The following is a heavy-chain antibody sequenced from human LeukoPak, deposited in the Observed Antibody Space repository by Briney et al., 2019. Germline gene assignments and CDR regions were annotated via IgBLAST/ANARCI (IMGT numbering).Heavy chain of an antibody. D-gene: IGHD4-17*01. CDR2: IYTSGST. V-gene: IGHV4-4*09. J-gene: IGHJ6*03. Sequence: SETLSLTCTVSGGSISSYYWSWIRQPPGKGLEWIGYIYTSGSTNYNPSLKSRVTISVDTSKNQFSLKPSSVTAADTAVYYCARVTRYDDSRTYSYMDVWGKGTTVTVSS. CDR1: GGSISSYY. CDR3: ARVTRYDDSRTYSYMDV.